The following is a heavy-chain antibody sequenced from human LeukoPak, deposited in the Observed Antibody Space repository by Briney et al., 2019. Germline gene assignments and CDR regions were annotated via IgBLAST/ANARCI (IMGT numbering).Heavy chain of an antibody. V-gene: IGHV3-33*01. J-gene: IGHJ4*02. CDR3: VRDPPTRQYTNSFSLDY. D-gene: IGHD6-13*01. CDR2: IWYDGSSK. CDR1: GFTFSSYA. Sequence: PGRSLRLSCAASGFTFSSYAMHWVRQAPGKGLQWVAGIWYDGSSKYYADSVKGRFTISRDNSKNTLYLQMNSLRAEDTAVYYCVRDPPTRQYTNSFSLDYWGQGTLVTVSS.